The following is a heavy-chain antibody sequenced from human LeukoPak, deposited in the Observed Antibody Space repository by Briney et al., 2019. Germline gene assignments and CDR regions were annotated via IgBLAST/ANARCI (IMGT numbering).Heavy chain of an antibody. CDR2: MNPNSGNT. D-gene: IGHD1-26*01. CDR1: GYTFTSYD. CDR3: AASGATTIDWFDP. J-gene: IGHJ5*02. Sequence: ASVKVSCKASGYTFTSYDINWVRQATGQGLEWMGWMNPNSGNTGYAQRFQGRVTMTRNTSISTAYMELSSLRSDDTAVYYCAASGATTIDWFDPWGQGTLVTVSS. V-gene: IGHV1-8*01.